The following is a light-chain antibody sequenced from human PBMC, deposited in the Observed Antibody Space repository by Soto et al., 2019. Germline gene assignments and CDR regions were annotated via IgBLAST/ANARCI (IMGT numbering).Light chain of an antibody. J-gene: IGKJ1*01. CDR1: QSVSNY. CDR2: AAS. V-gene: IGKV1-39*01. Sequence: IKMTQSPSSLAASVGGRVTITCRASQSVSNYLQWYQQKSGHAPKLLVYAASSLHSGVPSRFSGSGSGTDFTLTISRLEPEDFAVYYCQQYGSSPRTFGQVTMVDI. CDR3: QQYGSSPRT.